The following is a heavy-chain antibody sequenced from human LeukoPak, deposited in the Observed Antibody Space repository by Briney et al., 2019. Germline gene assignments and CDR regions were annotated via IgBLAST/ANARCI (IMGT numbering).Heavy chain of an antibody. J-gene: IGHJ4*02. CDR1: GFTFSSYS. D-gene: IGHD6-13*01. V-gene: IGHV3-21*01. Sequence: EGSLRPSCAASGFTFSSYSMNWVRQAPGKGLEWVSSISSSSSYIYYADSVKGRFTISRDNAKNSLYLQMNSLRAEDTAVYYCAREPGIAAAGTFDYWGQGTLVTVSS. CDR2: ISSSSSYI. CDR3: AREPGIAAAGTFDY.